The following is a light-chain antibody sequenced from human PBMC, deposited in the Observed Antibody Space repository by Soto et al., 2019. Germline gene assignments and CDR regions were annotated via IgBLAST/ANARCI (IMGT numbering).Light chain of an antibody. CDR1: QSVSTY. Sequence: EIVLTQSPATLSLSPGERATLSCRASQSVSTYLAWYQQKPGQAPRLLIYDASNRATGIPARLSGGGSGTDFTLTISSLEPEDFVVYYCHQRSTWPGTFGQGTKVEIK. V-gene: IGKV3-11*01. CDR2: DAS. CDR3: HQRSTWPGT. J-gene: IGKJ1*01.